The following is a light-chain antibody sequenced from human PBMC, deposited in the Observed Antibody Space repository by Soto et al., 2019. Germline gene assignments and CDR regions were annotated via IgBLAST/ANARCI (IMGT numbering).Light chain of an antibody. V-gene: IGLV2-14*01. J-gene: IGLJ1*01. CDR1: SSDVCGYNY. Sequence: QSALTQPASVSESPGQSVTISCTGTSSDVCGYNYVSWYQQHPGKSPKLMIYEVNNRPSGISNRFSGSTSGNTASLTISGLQAEDEADYYCSSFTSTSTYVVGTGTKVTVL. CDR3: SSFTSTSTYV. CDR2: EVN.